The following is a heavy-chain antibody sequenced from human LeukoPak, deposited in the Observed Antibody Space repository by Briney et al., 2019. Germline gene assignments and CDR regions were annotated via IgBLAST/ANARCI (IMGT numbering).Heavy chain of an antibody. CDR1: GYTFTAYY. CDR2: INPSSGGT. CDR3: ARPPGRDGYNRYDY. D-gene: IGHD5-12*01. Sequence: GASVKVSCKSSGYTFTAYYMHWVRQAPGQGLEWMGWINPSSGGTSYAQKFQGRVTMTSDTSISTAYMELNRLRSDDTAVYYCARPPGRDGYNRYDYWGQGTLVTASS. V-gene: IGHV1-2*02. J-gene: IGHJ4*02.